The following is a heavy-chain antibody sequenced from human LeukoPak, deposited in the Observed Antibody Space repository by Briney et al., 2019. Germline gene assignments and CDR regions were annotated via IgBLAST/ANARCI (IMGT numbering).Heavy chain of an antibody. CDR2: IYSGRST. CDR1: GFAVSDNY. CDR3: ARYSGTFSNSYFDC. V-gene: IGHV3-66*01. J-gene: IGHJ4*02. D-gene: IGHD1-26*01. Sequence: GGSLRLSCAASGFAVSDNYMSWVRQAPGQGLEWVSLIYSGRSTYYADSVKGRFIISRDNSKNTLYLQMNSLRAEDTAVYYCARYSGTFSNSYFDCWGQGTLVTVSS.